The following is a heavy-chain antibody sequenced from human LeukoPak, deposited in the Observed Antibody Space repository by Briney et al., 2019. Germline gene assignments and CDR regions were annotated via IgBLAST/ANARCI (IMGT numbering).Heavy chain of an antibody. Sequence: ASVKVSCKASGYSFTGYYMHWVRQDPGQGLEWMGWINPNSGGTNYAQKFQGRVTMTRDTSMSTAYMELSRLRSDDTAIYYCARQYYYDSSGYTPWGQGTLVTVSS. D-gene: IGHD3-22*01. CDR1: GYSFTGYY. CDR3: ARQYYYDSSGYTP. V-gene: IGHV1-2*02. J-gene: IGHJ5*02. CDR2: INPNSGGT.